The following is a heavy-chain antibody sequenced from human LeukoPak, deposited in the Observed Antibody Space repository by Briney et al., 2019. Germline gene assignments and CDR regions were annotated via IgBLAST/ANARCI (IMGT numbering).Heavy chain of an antibody. CDR2: MYHSGST. D-gene: IGHD6-13*01. CDR1: GYSISSGYY. Sequence: PSETLSLTCAVSGYSISSGYYWGWFRQPPGKGLEWIGCMYHSGSTYYNPSLKSRVTISVDTSKNQFSLKLSSVTAADTAVYYFVRQGGSSSPYYYYYMDVWGKGTTVTVSS. V-gene: IGHV4-38-2*01. CDR3: VRQGGSSSPYYYYYMDV. J-gene: IGHJ6*03.